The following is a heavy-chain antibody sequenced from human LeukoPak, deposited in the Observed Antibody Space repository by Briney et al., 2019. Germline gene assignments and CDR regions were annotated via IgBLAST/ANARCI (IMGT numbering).Heavy chain of an antibody. Sequence: PSQTLSLTCTVSGDSISSGGYYWSWIRQHPGKGLEWIGYIYYSGSTYYNPSLKSRVTISVDTSKNQFSLKLSSVTAADTAVYYCARDPCSGGSCWFDPWGQGTLVTVSS. V-gene: IGHV4-31*03. CDR2: IYYSGST. J-gene: IGHJ5*02. D-gene: IGHD2-15*01. CDR1: GDSISSGGYY. CDR3: ARDPCSGGSCWFDP.